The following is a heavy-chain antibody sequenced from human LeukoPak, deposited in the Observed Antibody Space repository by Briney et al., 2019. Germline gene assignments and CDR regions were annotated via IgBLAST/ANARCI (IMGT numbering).Heavy chain of an antibody. D-gene: IGHD6-13*01. J-gene: IGHJ5*02. CDR1: GFTFSSYG. CDR3: AREYSAGWFAP. Sequence: GGSLRLSCAASGFTFSSYGMHWVRQAPGKGLEWVAVIWYDGSNKFYADSVKGRFTISRDNSKNTLYLQLNSLRAEDTAVYYFAREYSAGWFAPWGQGTLVTVSS. V-gene: IGHV3-33*01. CDR2: IWYDGSNK.